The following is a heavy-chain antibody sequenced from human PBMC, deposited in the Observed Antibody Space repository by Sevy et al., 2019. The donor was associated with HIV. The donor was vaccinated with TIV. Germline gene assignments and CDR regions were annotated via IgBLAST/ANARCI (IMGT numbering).Heavy chain of an antibody. CDR2: IVVGSGNI. V-gene: IGHV1-58*01. CDR1: GFTFLRSA. Sequence: ASVKVSCKASGFTFLRSAVQWVRQARGQGLEWIGWIVVGSGNIKYAQKFQERVAITRDMSTSTVYMELSSLRFEDTAVYYCAAVGPVTGSGDYFDYWGQRILVTVSS. CDR3: AAVGPVTGSGDYFDY. J-gene: IGHJ4*02. D-gene: IGHD6-19*01.